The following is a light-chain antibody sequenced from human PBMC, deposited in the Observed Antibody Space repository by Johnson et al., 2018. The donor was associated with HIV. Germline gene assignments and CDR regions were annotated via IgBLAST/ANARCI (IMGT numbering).Light chain of an antibody. CDR1: SPNIGNNY. Sequence: QAVSTQPPPVSAAPGQKVTISCSGSSPNIGNNYVSWYQQLPGTAPKLHIYENNKRPPGIPDRFSGSKSGTSATHGITGLPTGDEADYYCGTWDSSLSAYVFGTGTKVTVV. V-gene: IGLV1-51*01. CDR2: ENN. CDR3: GTWDSSLSAYV. J-gene: IGLJ1*01.